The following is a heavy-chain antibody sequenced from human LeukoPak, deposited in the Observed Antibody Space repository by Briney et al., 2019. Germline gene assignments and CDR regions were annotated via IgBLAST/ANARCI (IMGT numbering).Heavy chain of an antibody. CDR1: GFTFDDYA. V-gene: IGHV3-43*02. Sequence: PGGSLRLSCAASGFTFDDYAMHWVRQAPGKGLEWVSLISGDGGSTYYADSMKGRFTISRDNSKNSLYLQMNSLRTEDTALYYCAKAPEYPRAAYYYYYGMDVWGQGTTVTVSS. CDR3: AKAPEYPRAAYYYYYGMDV. D-gene: IGHD2-15*01. CDR2: ISGDGGST. J-gene: IGHJ6*02.